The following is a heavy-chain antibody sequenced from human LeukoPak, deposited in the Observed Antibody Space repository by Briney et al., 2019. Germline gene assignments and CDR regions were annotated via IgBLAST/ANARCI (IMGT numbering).Heavy chain of an antibody. CDR3: ARDRADYGGNSFFDY. D-gene: IGHD4-23*01. CDR2: ISAYNGNT. V-gene: IGHV1-18*01. CDR1: GYTFTIYG. J-gene: IGHJ4*02. Sequence: ASVNVSYTASGYTFTIYGISWVRQAPGQGLEWMGWISAYNGNTNYAQKLQGRVTTTTDTSTSTAYMELRSLRSDDTAVYYCARDRADYGGNSFFDYWGQGTLVTVSS.